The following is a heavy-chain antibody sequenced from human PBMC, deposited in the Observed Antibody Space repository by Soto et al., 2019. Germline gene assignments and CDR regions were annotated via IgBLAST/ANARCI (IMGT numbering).Heavy chain of an antibody. CDR1: GFTLRSYW. Sequence: EEQLVASGGGLVQPGGSLRLSCAASGFTLRSYWMSWVRQAPGKGLEWLATIKTDASEKKYVDSVKGRFTVFRDNAKNSLYLQMENLRAEDTAVYYCARDWGYGSGNSVNDYLDCWGVGTLVTVSS. V-gene: IGHV3-7*01. J-gene: IGHJ4*01. CDR2: IKTDASEK. D-gene: IGHD3-10*01. CDR3: ARDWGYGSGNSVNDYLDC.